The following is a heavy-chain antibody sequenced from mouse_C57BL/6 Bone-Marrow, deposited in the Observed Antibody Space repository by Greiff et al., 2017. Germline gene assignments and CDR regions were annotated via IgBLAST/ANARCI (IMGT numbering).Heavy chain of an antibody. J-gene: IGHJ3*01. D-gene: IGHD2-12*01. CDR3: ARWSLLRHWFAY. CDR2: IYPGDGDT. V-gene: IGHV1-80*01. Sequence: QVQLHQSGAELVKPGASVKISCKASGYAFSSYWMNWVKQRPGKGLEWIGQIYPGDGDTNYNGKFKGKATLTADKSSSTAYMQLSSLTSEDSAVYFCARWSLLRHWFAYWGQGTLVTVSA. CDR1: GYAFSSYW.